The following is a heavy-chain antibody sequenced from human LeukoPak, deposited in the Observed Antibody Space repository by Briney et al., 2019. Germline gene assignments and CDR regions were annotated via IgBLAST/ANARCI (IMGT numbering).Heavy chain of an antibody. CDR3: VSTAQG. J-gene: IGHJ4*02. CDR1: GFTFSNYA. CDR2: ISTNGGST. V-gene: IGHV3-64D*06. Sequence: GGSLRLSCSASGFTFSNYAMHWVRQAPGKGLEYVSAISTNGGSTYYADSVKGRFTISRDNSKNTLYLQVSSLSTEDTAVYYCVSTAQGWGQGILVTVSS. D-gene: IGHD4-17*01.